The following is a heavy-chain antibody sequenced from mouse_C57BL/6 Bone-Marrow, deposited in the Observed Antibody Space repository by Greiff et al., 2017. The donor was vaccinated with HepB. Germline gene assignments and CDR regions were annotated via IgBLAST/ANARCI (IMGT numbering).Heavy chain of an antibody. CDR2: IDPENGDT. CDR3: TTGHYYGSSGY. D-gene: IGHD1-1*01. CDR1: GFNIKDDY. Sequence: EVQLQQSGAELVRPGASVKLSCTASGFNIKDDYMHWVKQRPEQGLEWIGWIDPENGDTEYASKFQGKATITADTSSNTAYLQLSSLTSEDTAVYYCTTGHYYGSSGYWGQGTTLTVSS. V-gene: IGHV14-4*01. J-gene: IGHJ2*01.